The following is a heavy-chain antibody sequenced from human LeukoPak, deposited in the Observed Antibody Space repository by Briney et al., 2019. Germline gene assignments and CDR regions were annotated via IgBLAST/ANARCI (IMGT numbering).Heavy chain of an antibody. J-gene: IGHJ5*02. CDR3: ARGVSRLRVDP. Sequence: SETLSLTCNVSGGSIRGYYWSWIRQPPGKGLEWIGYIYSSGSTNYNPSLKSRVTMSVDTSKNQFSLKVNSVTAADTAVYYCARGVSRLRVDPWGQGTLVTVSS. CDR1: GGSIRGYY. D-gene: IGHD6-25*01. V-gene: IGHV4-59*01. CDR2: IYSSGST.